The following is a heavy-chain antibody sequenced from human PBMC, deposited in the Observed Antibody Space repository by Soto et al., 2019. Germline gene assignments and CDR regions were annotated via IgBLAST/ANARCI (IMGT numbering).Heavy chain of an antibody. CDR1: GYSFTSYW. D-gene: IGHD2-15*01. J-gene: IGHJ3*02. V-gene: IGHV5-10-1*01. CDR3: ARHGHRYCSGGSCYADHYAFDI. CDR2: IDPSDSYT. Sequence: GESLKISCKGSGYSFTSYWISWVRQMPGKGLEWMGGIDPSDSYTNYSPSFQGHVTISADKSISTAYLQWSSLKASDTAMYYCARHGHRYCSGGSCYADHYAFDIWGQGTMVTVSS.